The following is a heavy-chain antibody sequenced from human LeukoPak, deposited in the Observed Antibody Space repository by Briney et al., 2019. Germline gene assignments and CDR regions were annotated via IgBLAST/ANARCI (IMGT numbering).Heavy chain of an antibody. Sequence: PGGPLRLSCAASGFTFSSYAMHWVRQAPGKGLEWVAVISYDGSNKYYADSVKGRFTIPRDNSKNTLYLQMNSLRAEDTAVYYCARDFRIVGATTFDYWGQGTLVTVSS. CDR2: ISYDGSNK. J-gene: IGHJ4*02. D-gene: IGHD1-26*01. CDR1: GFTFSSYA. V-gene: IGHV3-30-3*01. CDR3: ARDFRIVGATTFDY.